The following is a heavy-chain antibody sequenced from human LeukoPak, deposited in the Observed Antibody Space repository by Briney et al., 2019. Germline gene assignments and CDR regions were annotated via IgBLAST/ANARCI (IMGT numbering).Heavy chain of an antibody. Sequence: SVKVSCKASGGTFSSYAISWVRQAPGQGLEWMGRIIPILGIANYAQKFQGRVTITADKSTSTAYMELSSLRSEDTAVYYCATEGVVVPAASQQNDCWGQGTLVTVSS. V-gene: IGHV1-69*04. CDR3: ATEGVVVPAASQQNDC. J-gene: IGHJ4*02. D-gene: IGHD2-2*01. CDR2: IIPILGIA. CDR1: GGTFSSYA.